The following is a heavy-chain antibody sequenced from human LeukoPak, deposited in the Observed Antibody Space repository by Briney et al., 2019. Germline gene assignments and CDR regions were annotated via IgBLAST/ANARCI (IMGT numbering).Heavy chain of an antibody. CDR2: IYYSGST. D-gene: IGHD2-15*01. J-gene: IGHJ4*02. CDR1: GGSISSYY. Sequence: SETLSLTCIFSGGSISSYYWSWIRQPPGKGLEWIGYIYYSGSTNYNPSLKSRVTISIDTSKNHFSLKLSSVTAADTAVYYCARSDCSGGSCYINFGSWGQGTLVTVSS. CDR3: ARSDCSGGSCYINFGS. V-gene: IGHV4-59*01.